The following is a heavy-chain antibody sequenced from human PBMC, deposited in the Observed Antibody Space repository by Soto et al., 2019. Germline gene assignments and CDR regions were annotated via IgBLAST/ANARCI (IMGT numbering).Heavy chain of an antibody. Sequence: PGGSLRLSCAASGFTFSSYGMHWVRQAPGKGLEWVAVISYDGSNKYYADSVKGRFTISRDNSKNTLYLQMNSLRAEDTAVYYCAKVRMITFGGVIAGGGNWFDPWGQGTLVTVSS. J-gene: IGHJ5*02. V-gene: IGHV3-30*18. CDR3: AKVRMITFGGVIAGGGNWFDP. CDR2: ISYDGSNK. D-gene: IGHD3-16*02. CDR1: GFTFSSYG.